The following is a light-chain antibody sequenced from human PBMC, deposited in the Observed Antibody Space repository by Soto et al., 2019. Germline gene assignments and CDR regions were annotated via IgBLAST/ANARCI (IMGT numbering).Light chain of an antibody. CDR2: GAS. J-gene: IGKJ4*01. Sequence: EIVLTQSPGTLSLSPGERATLSCRASQSVSSSHLAWYQQKPGQAPTLIIYGASSRATGIPDRFSGSGSGTDFTLTISRLVPEDFAVYYCQQYGRSLSFGGGTKVEIK. V-gene: IGKV3-20*01. CDR1: QSVSSSH. CDR3: QQYGRSLS.